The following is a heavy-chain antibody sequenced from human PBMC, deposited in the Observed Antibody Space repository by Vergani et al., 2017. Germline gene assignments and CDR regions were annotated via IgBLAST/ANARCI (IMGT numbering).Heavy chain of an antibody. D-gene: IGHD3-9*01. CDR2: ISKTGSTI. CDR3: ARDRGGTYYDVLAGYYEGPAFFDY. J-gene: IGHJ4*02. Sequence: QVQLVESGGGLVKPGGSLRLSCAASGFTFSDYYMSWIRQAPGKGQEWVSYISKTGSTIDYADSVKGRFTISRDNAKQSVILQMNSLRAEDTAVYYCARDRGGTYYDVLAGYYEGPAFFDYWGQGTLVTVSS. CDR1: GFTFSDYY. V-gene: IGHV3-11*04.